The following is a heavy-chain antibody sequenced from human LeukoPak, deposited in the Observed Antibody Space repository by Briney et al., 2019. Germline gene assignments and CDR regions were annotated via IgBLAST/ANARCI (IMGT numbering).Heavy chain of an antibody. Sequence: SETLPLTCAVYGGSFSAYYWSWIRQPPGKGLECIGEINHSGSTNYNPSLKSRVTISVDTSKNQFSLKLSSVTAADTAVYYCARGLYYYDSSGRTPVDAFDIWGQGTMVTVSS. D-gene: IGHD3-22*01. CDR3: ARGLYYYDSSGRTPVDAFDI. J-gene: IGHJ3*02. CDR1: GGSFSAYY. CDR2: INHSGST. V-gene: IGHV4-34*01.